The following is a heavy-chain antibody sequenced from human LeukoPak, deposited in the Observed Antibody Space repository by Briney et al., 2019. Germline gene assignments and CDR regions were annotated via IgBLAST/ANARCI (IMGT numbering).Heavy chain of an antibody. V-gene: IGHV3-11*01. D-gene: IGHD3-22*01. Sequence: SGGSLRLSCAASGFTFSDYYMSWIRQAPGKGLEGVSYICDSGRTIYYADSVKGRFTISRDNPKNSVYLQMNSLSAEDTAVYYCARDRLGDYDHSGYYDKWGQGTLVTVSS. CDR3: ARDRLGDYDHSGYYDK. CDR2: ICDSGRTI. CDR1: GFTFSDYY. J-gene: IGHJ4*02.